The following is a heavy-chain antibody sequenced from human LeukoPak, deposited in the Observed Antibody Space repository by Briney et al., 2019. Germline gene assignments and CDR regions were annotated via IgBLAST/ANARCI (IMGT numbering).Heavy chain of an antibody. D-gene: IGHD5-18*01. CDR1: GGTFSSYA. J-gene: IGHJ5*02. CDR2: IIPILGIA. CDR3: ASGYSYGYMESPPLGFDP. V-gene: IGHV1-69*04. Sequence: SVKVSCKASGGTFSSYAISWVRQAPGQGLEWMGRIIPILGIANYAQKFQGRVTITADKSTSTAYMELSSLRSEDTAVYYCASGYSYGYMESPPLGFDPWGQGTLVTVSS.